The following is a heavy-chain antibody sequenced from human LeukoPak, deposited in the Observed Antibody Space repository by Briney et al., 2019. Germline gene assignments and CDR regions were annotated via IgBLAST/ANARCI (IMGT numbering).Heavy chain of an antibody. CDR3: ARGGAVGATISSNDY. CDR2: IYYSGST. D-gene: IGHD1-26*01. Sequence: SETLSLTRTVSGGSISSYYWYWIRQPPGKGLEGIGYIYYSGSTNYNPSLKSRVTISVDTSKNQFSLKLRSVTAADTAVYYCARGGAVGATISSNDYWGQGTLVTVSS. J-gene: IGHJ4*02. V-gene: IGHV4-59*08. CDR1: GGSISSYY.